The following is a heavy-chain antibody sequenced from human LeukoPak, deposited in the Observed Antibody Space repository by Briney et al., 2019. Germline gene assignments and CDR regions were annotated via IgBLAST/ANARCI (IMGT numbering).Heavy chain of an antibody. D-gene: IGHD6-25*01. V-gene: IGHV3-33*03. Sequence: GGSLRLSCAESGYTFSSYGMKWVRQAPGKGLEWVAVIWYDGSNKYYVDSVKGRFTISRDNARNSVYLEMTSLRAEDTAFYHCVRHFNSAATMQIAYWGQRTLVSVSS. CDR2: IWYDGSNK. J-gene: IGHJ4*02. CDR3: VRHFNSAATMQIAY. CDR1: GYTFSSYG.